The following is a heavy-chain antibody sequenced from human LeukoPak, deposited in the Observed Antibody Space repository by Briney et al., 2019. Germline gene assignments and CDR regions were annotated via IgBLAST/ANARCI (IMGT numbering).Heavy chain of an antibody. J-gene: IGHJ5*02. Sequence: SETLSLTCTVSGGSISSYYWSWIRQPAGKGLEWIGRIYTSGSSNYNPSLKSGVTMSVDTSKNQFSLKLSSVTAADTAVYYCARDATISSSWYGGNWFDPWGQGTLVTVSS. D-gene: IGHD6-13*01. CDR1: GGSISSYY. CDR2: IYTSGSS. V-gene: IGHV4-4*07. CDR3: ARDATISSSWYGGNWFDP.